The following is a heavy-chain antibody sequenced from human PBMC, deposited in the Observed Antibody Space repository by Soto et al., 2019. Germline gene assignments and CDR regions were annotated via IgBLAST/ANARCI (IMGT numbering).Heavy chain of an antibody. J-gene: IGHJ4*02. CDR1: GFTFSSYG. CDR3: AKGKMYYYDSSGYYAYDY. D-gene: IGHD3-22*01. Sequence: GGSLRLSCAASGFTFSSYGMHWVRQAPGKGLEWVAVISYDGSNKYYADSVKGRFTISRDNSKNTLYLQMNSLRAEDTAVYYCAKGKMYYYDSSGYYAYDYWGQGTLVTVSS. CDR2: ISYDGSNK. V-gene: IGHV3-30*18.